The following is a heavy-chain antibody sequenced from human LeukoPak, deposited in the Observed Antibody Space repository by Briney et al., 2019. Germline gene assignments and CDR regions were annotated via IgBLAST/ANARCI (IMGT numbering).Heavy chain of an antibody. V-gene: IGHV3-23*03. D-gene: IGHD1-1*01. CDR1: GFTFSSYA. CDR3: ARWTNFHAFDI. Sequence: TGGSLRLSCAASGFTFSSYAMSWVRQAPGKGLEWVSLLYSAGSTNYADSVKGRFTISRDDSKNTVYLQMNSLRAEDTAVYYCARWTNFHAFDIWGQGTLVTVSS. J-gene: IGHJ3*02. CDR2: LYSAGST.